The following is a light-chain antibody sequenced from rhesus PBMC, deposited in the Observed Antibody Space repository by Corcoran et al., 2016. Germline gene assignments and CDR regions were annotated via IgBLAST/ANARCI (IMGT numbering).Light chain of an antibody. V-gene: IGKV2S2*01. CDR3: MQSTKDPRT. CDR1: QSLLHSNRNTY. J-gene: IGKJ1*01. Sequence: DIVMTQTPLSLPVTPGEPASISCRSSQSLLHSNRNTYLDWYLQKPGQSPRFLIYKVPNRESGVPDRFSGDGSGTDFTLKISRVEPEDVGVYSCMQSTKDPRTFGQGTKVEIK. CDR2: KVP.